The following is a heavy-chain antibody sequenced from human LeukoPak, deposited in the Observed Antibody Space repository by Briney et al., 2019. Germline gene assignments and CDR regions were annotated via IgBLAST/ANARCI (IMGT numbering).Heavy chain of an antibody. CDR3: ARHFLAAAGSKGPLDY. V-gene: IGHV3-30-3*01. CDR2: ISYDGNNK. D-gene: IGHD6-13*01. J-gene: IGHJ4*02. Sequence: PGGSLRLSCAASGFTFSSHAMHWVRQAPGKGLEWVAIISYDGNNKYYADSVKGRFTIPRDNSKNTLYLQMNSLRAEDTAVYYCARHFLAAAGSKGPLDYWGQGTLVTASS. CDR1: GFTFSSHA.